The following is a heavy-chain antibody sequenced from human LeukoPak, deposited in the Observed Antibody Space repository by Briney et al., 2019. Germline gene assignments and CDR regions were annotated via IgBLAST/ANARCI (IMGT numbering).Heavy chain of an antibody. D-gene: IGHD3-3*01. V-gene: IGHV4-39*01. CDR3: ARQRGGYDSPNDY. Sequence: SETLSLTCTVSGGSISSYYWGWIRQPPGKGLEWIGTTFYSGSTYYNPSLKSRVTISVDTSKNQFSLQLSSVTAADTAVYYCARQRGGYDSPNDYWGQGTLVTVSS. J-gene: IGHJ4*02. CDR2: TFYSGST. CDR1: GGSISSYY.